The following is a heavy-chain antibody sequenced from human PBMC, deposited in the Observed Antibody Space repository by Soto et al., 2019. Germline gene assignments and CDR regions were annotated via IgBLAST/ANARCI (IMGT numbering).Heavy chain of an antibody. CDR2: IKEDGSDK. CDR1: GFTFSTYW. Sequence: EVQLVESGGGLVQPGGSLRLSCAASGFTFSTYWMTWVRQAPGKGLEWVANIKEDGSDKNYVDSVKGRFTISRDNAKNSLYLQMNILRVEDTALYYGARGGSESDYWGQGTLVIVSS. V-gene: IGHV3-7*01. CDR3: ARGGSESDY. J-gene: IGHJ4*02.